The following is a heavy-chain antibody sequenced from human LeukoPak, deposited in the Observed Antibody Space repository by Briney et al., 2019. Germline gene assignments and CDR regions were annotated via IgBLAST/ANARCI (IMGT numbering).Heavy chain of an antibody. CDR2: INHSGST. Sequence: SETLSLTCAVYGGSFSGYYWSWIRQPPGKGLEWIGEINHSGSTNYNPSLKSRVTISVDTSKNQFSLELSSVTAADTAVYYCARVRSSGWYGGKNHNWFDPWGQGTLVTVSS. J-gene: IGHJ5*02. CDR1: GGSFSGYY. V-gene: IGHV4-34*01. CDR3: ARVRSSGWYGGKNHNWFDP. D-gene: IGHD6-19*01.